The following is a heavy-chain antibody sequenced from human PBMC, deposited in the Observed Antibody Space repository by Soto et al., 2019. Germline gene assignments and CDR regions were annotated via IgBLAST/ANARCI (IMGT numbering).Heavy chain of an antibody. CDR2: IKPGTSDI. J-gene: IGHJ4*02. V-gene: IGHV5-51*01. CDR1: GYKFGSAW. CDR3: ARQLSQICDS. Sequence: LGESLKISCKGVGYKFGSAWIGWVRQMPGKGLEWMGIIKPGTSDIRYSPSCRGHVTISADEAVSTAYLQWSSLKASDTAMYYCARQLSQICDSWGQGTLVTVSS.